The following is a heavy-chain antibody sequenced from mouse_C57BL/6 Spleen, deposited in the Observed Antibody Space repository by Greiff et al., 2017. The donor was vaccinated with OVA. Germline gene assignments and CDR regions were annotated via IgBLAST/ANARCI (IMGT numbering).Heavy chain of an antibody. J-gene: IGHJ2*01. V-gene: IGHV1-22*01. CDR2: INPNNGGT. CDR1: GYTFTDYN. CDR3: ARGQPDYFDY. D-gene: IGHD6-1*01. Sequence: VHVKQSGPELVKPGASVKMSCKASGYTFTDYNMHWVKQSHGKSLEWIGYINPNNGGTSYNQKFKGKATLTVNKSSSTAYMELRSLTSEDSAVYYCARGQPDYFDYWGQGTTLTVSS.